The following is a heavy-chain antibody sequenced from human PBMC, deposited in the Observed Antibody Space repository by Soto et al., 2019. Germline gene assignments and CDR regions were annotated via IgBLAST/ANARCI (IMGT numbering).Heavy chain of an antibody. D-gene: IGHD3-22*01. CDR2: IIPIFGTA. V-gene: IGHV1-69*06. CDR1: GGTFSSYA. CDR3: ASTGGYYYDSSGYRSNAFDI. J-gene: IGHJ3*02. Sequence: QVQLVQSGAEVKKPGSSVKVSCKASGGTFSSYAISWVRQAPGQGLEWMGGIIPIFGTANCAQKFQGRVTITADKSTSTAYMELSSLRSEDTAVYYCASTGGYYYDSSGYRSNAFDIWGQGTMVTVSS.